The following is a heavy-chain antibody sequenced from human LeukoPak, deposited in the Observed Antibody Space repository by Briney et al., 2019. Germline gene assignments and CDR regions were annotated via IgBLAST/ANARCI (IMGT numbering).Heavy chain of an antibody. CDR3: ARSLRVRGVPDYMDV. CDR2: IYSGGST. J-gene: IGHJ6*03. Sequence: GGSLRLSCAASGFTVSSNYMSWVRQAPGKGLEWVSVIYSGGSTYYADSVKGRFTISRDNSKNTLYLQMNSLRAEDTAVYYCARSLRVRGVPDYMDVWGKGTTVTISS. CDR1: GFTVSSNY. D-gene: IGHD3-10*01. V-gene: IGHV3-53*01.